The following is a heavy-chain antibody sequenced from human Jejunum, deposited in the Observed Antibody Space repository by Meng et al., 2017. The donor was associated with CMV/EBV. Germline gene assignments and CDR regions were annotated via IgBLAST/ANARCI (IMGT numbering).Heavy chain of an antibody. CDR3: ARDQPVAAADY. Sequence: CAASGFTFSSYEMTWVRQAPGRGLEWVSFISTSGSTTYYADSVKGRFTISRDNAKNSLYLQMNSLRAEDTGIYYCARDQPVAAADYWGQGTLVTVSS. J-gene: IGHJ4*02. V-gene: IGHV3-48*03. CDR2: ISTSGSTT. CDR1: GFTFSSYE. D-gene: IGHD6-13*01.